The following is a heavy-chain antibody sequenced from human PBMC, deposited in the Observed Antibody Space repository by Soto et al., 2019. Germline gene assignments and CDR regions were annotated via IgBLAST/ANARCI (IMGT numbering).Heavy chain of an antibody. Sequence: GASVKVSCKASGYTFTGYYMHWVRQAPGQGPEWMGWINPNSGGTNYAQKFQGRVTMTRDTSISTAYMELSRLRSDDTAVYYCAREHYDILTGYYGLDYWGQGTLVTVSS. CDR1: GYTFTGYY. CDR3: AREHYDILTGYYGLDY. J-gene: IGHJ4*02. CDR2: INPNSGGT. V-gene: IGHV1-2*02. D-gene: IGHD3-9*01.